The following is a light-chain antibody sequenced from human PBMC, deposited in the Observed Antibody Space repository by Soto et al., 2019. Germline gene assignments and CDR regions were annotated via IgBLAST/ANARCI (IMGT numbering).Light chain of an antibody. Sequence: DIQMTQSPSTLSASVGDRVTITCRASQSISSWLAWYQQKPGKAPNLLIYDVSSLESGVSSRFSGSGSGTEFTLTISSLQPDDFATYYCQQYNSYSLFGEGTKVDIK. CDR1: QSISSW. CDR3: QQYNSYSL. V-gene: IGKV1-5*01. CDR2: DVS. J-gene: IGKJ4*01.